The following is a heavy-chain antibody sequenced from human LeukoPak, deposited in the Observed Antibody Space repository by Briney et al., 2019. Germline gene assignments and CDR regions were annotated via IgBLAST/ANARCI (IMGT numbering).Heavy chain of an antibody. CDR2: IYYSGST. CDR1: GGSISSYY. D-gene: IGHD5-18*01. V-gene: IGHV4-59*01. J-gene: IGHJ4*02. Sequence: SETLSLTCTISGGSISSYYWSWMRQPPGKGLEWIGYIYYSGSTDYNPSLKSRVTILVDTSKNQFSLNLSSVTAADTALYYCARTPTTYTYGTFDSWGQGTLVTVSS. CDR3: ARTPTTYTYGTFDS.